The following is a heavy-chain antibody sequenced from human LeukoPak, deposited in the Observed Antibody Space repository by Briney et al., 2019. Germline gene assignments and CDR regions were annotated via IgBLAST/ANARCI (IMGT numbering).Heavy chain of an antibody. CDR1: GFTFSSYS. CDR2: IGSSSSYI. D-gene: IGHD6-13*01. Sequence: GGSLRLSCAASGFTFSSYSMNWVRQAPGKGLEWVSSIGSSSSYIYYADSVKGRFTISRDNAKNSLYLQMNSLRAEDTAVYYCASTPTAAAGTAPLNYWGQGTLVTVSS. V-gene: IGHV3-21*01. J-gene: IGHJ4*02. CDR3: ASTPTAAAGTAPLNY.